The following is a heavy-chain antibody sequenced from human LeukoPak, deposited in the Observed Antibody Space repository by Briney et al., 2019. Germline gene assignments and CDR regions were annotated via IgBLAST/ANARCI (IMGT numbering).Heavy chain of an antibody. CDR2: INPNSGGT. CDR1: GYTFTGYY. D-gene: IGHD2-2*01. CDR3: ARGGCSSTSCPNYYYYYMDV. J-gene: IGHJ6*03. Sequence: ASVKVSCKASGYTFTGYYMHWVRQAPGQGPEWMGWINPNSGGTNYAQKFQGRVTMTRDTSISTAYMELSRLRSDDTAVYYCARGGCSSTSCPNYYYYYMDVWGKGTTVTVSS. V-gene: IGHV1-2*02.